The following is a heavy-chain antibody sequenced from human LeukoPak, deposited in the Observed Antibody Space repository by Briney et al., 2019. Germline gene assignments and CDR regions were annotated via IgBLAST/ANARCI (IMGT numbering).Heavy chain of an antibody. Sequence: TPSQTLSLTCAVAGGSISSNNCWCWVRQPPGKGLEWIWVIYHSGSTNYNPSLKSRVTTSVDKSTNQFSLKLNSVIAADTAVYYCAREPAVRGQEDYYYYYYLDVWGKGTTVTVSS. V-gene: IGHV4-4*02. D-gene: IGHD3-10*01. CDR1: GGSISSNNC. CDR3: AREPAVRGQEDYYYYYYLDV. J-gene: IGHJ6*03. CDR2: IYHSGST.